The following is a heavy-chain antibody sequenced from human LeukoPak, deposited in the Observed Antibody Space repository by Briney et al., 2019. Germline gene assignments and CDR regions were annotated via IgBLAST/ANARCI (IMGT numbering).Heavy chain of an antibody. J-gene: IGHJ6*03. CDR1: GFTFSSYA. V-gene: IGHV3-23*01. Sequence: GGSLRLSCAASGFTFSSYAMSWVRQAPGKGLEWVSGISGSGVSGAGTYYADSVKGRFTISRDYSKNTLYLQMNSLRAEDAAVYYCTKDRWELPKRNYMDVWGKGTTVTVSS. D-gene: IGHD1-26*01. CDR2: ISGSGVSGAGT. CDR3: TKDRWELPKRNYMDV.